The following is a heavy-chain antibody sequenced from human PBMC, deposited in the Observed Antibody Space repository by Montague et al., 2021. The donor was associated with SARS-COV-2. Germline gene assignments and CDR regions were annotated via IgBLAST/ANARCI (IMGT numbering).Heavy chain of an antibody. Sequence: SETLSLTCAVHGGSFSGYYWNWIRQRPGKGLEWTGEINHGGSTNYNPSLKNRLTISADTSKNQFSLKLTSVAATDTAVYYCARLRDEVVPSPILGIGPYFTYCYMDVWGKGTTVTVS. CDR2: INHGGST. CDR1: GGSFSGYY. CDR3: ARLRDEVVPSPILGIGPYFTYCYMDV. J-gene: IGHJ6*03. D-gene: IGHD2-15*01. V-gene: IGHV4-34*01.